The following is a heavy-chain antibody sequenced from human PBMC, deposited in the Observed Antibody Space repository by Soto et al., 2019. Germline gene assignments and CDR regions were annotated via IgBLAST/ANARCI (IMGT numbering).Heavy chain of an antibody. CDR1: VFTFSSYS. CDR2: ICSSGSYI. V-gene: IGHV3-21*01. D-gene: IGHD4-17*01. J-gene: IGHJ4*02. CDR3: ARFALR. Sequence: GGSLRLSCAASVFTFSSYSMNWVRQAPGKWLEWFSSICSSGSYIXXADSVNVRXTISRYDSKYSXYVQTXSLRAEDTAVYYCARFALRWGQGTLVTVSS.